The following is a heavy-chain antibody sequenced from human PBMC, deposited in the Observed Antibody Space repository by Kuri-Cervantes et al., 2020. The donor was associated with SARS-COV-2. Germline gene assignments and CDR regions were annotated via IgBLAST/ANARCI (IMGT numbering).Heavy chain of an antibody. D-gene: IGHD3-9*01. CDR1: GYTFTSYG. CDR3: ARDGRTYYDILTGYSISYYFDH. V-gene: IGHV1-18*04. J-gene: IGHJ4*02. CDR2: ISAYNGNT. Sequence: ASVKVSCKASGYTFTSYGISWVRQAPGQGLEWMGWISAYNGNTNYAQKLQGRVTMTTDTSTSTAYMELRSLRSDDTAVYYCARDGRTYYDILTGYSISYYFDHWGQGAPVTVSS.